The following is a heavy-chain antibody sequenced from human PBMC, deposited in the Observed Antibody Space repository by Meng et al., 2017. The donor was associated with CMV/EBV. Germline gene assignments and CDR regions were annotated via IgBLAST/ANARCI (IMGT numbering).Heavy chain of an antibody. CDR3: ARVMGPIRTPYYFDY. V-gene: IGHV4-30-4*08. J-gene: IGHJ4*02. CDR1: VGFVRCGDDS. Sequence: QTLEEGPGQVNCHTSRAITWRGLVGFVRCGDDSGCWSRGTPGKGLEWIWYIYYSGSTYYHPSLKSRVTITVNRSKVQFCLKLSSVNAADTAVYYCARVMGPIRTPYYFDYWGQGTLVTVSS. CDR2: IYYSGST. D-gene: IGHD3-16*01.